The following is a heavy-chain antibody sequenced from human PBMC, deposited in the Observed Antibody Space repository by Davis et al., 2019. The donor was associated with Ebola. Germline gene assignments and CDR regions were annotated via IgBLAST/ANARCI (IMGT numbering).Heavy chain of an antibody. CDR2: IYYSGST. D-gene: IGHD2-2*01. J-gene: IGHJ4*02. V-gene: IGHV4-39*01. CDR1: GGSISSSSYY. Sequence: SETLSLTCTVPGGSISSSSYYWGWIRQPPGKGLEWIGSIYYSGSTYYNPSLKSRVTISVDTSKNQFSLKLSSVTAADTAVYYCARQLYQLLSVYWGQGTLVTVSS. CDR3: ARQLYQLLSVY.